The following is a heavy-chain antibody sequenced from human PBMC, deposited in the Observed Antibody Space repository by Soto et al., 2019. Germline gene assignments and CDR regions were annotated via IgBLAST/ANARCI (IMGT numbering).Heavy chain of an antibody. CDR2: IKSKTDGGTT. D-gene: IGHD3-22*01. Sequence: GGSLRLSCAASGFTFSDHHMDWVRQAPGKGLEWVGRIKSKTDGGTTDYAAPVKGRFTISRDDSKNTLYLQMNSLKTEDTAVYYCTTGTFYYYDSSGYYYWGQGTLVTVSS. CDR1: GFTFSDHH. V-gene: IGHV3-15*01. CDR3: TTGTFYYYDSSGYYY. J-gene: IGHJ4*02.